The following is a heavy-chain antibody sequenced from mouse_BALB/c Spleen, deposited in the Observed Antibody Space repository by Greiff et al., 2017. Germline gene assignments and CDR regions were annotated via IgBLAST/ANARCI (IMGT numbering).Heavy chain of an antibody. Sequence: VQRVESGPGLVAPSQSLSITCTVSGFSLTGYGVNWVRQPPGKGLEWLGMIWGDGSTDYNSALKSRLSISKDNSKSQVFLKMNSLQTDDTARYYCARDGDYYDYAWFAYWGQGTLVTVSA. V-gene: IGHV2-6-7*01. CDR2: IWGDGST. CDR3: ARDGDYYDYAWFAY. CDR1: GFSLTGYG. J-gene: IGHJ3*01. D-gene: IGHD2-4*01.